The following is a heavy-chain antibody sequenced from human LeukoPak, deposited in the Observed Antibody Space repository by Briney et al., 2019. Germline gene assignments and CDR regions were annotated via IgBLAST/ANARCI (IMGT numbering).Heavy chain of an antibody. CDR3: ARLTRWHTASNSFDY. Sequence: QLGGSLRLSCAASGFTFSTFAMIWVRQPPGKGLEWVSSIFPSGGEIHYADSVRGRFTISRDNSKNTLYLQMNSLRAEDTAVYYCARLTRWHTASNSFDYWGQGTLVTVSS. J-gene: IGHJ4*02. V-gene: IGHV3-23*01. CDR2: IFPSGGEI. CDR1: GFTFSTFA. D-gene: IGHD5-18*01.